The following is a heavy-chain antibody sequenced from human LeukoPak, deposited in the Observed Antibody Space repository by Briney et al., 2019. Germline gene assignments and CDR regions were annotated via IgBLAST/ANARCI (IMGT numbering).Heavy chain of an antibody. V-gene: IGHV4-59*01. CDR3: AKGGVLQYNWFDP. D-gene: IGHD3-10*01. CDR1: GVSISVYH. Sequence: SETLSLTCTVSGVSISVYHWSWIRQTPGKGPEWIGCIYYNGSANYNPSLKSRVTITGDTSKNQFSLKLSSVTAADTAVYYCAKGGVLQYNWFDPWGQGTLVTVSS. CDR2: IYYNGSA. J-gene: IGHJ5*02.